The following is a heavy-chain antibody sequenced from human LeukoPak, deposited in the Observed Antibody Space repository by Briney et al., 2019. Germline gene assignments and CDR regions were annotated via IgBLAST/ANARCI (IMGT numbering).Heavy chain of an antibody. V-gene: IGHV1-18*01. CDR2: ISAYIGNT. CDR3: AREATEDSSTPVWFYYYYYYGMDV. CDR1: GYTFTSYG. Sequence: ASVKVSCKASGYTFTSYGISWVGQALGQGLEGRGWISAYIGNTNYAQKLQGRVTMTTDTSTSTAYMELRSLRSDDTAVYYCAREATEDSSTPVWFYYYYYYGMDVWGQGTTVTVSS. J-gene: IGHJ6*02. D-gene: IGHD6-6*01.